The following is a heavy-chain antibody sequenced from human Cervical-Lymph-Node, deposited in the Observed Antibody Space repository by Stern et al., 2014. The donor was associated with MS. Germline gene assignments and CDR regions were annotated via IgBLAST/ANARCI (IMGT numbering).Heavy chain of an antibody. V-gene: IGHV7-4-1*02. Sequence: VQLVQSGSEMKKPGASVKISCKASGYSFNRYAMNWVRQAPGQGLEWMGWINTNIGNPMYAQGFTGRFVFSLDTSVSTAYLQISSLRTEDTAVYYCARPITGADHTFDYWGQGSLVTVSS. CDR2: INTNIGNP. D-gene: IGHD6-13*01. CDR3: ARPITGADHTFDY. J-gene: IGHJ4*02. CDR1: GYSFNRYA.